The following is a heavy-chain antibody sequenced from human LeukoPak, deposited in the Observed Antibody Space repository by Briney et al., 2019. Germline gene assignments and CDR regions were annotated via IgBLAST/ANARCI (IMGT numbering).Heavy chain of an antibody. CDR1: GLTFSSYW. J-gene: IGHJ4*02. CDR2: IKQDGSEK. V-gene: IGHV3-7*01. CDR3: ARVSSGWYMSSDY. D-gene: IGHD6-19*01. Sequence: GGSLRLSCAASGLTFSSYWMSWVRQAPGKGLEWVANIKQDGSEKYYVDSVKGRFTISRDNAKNSLYLQMNSLRAEDTAVYYCARVSSGWYMSSDYWGQGTLVTVSS.